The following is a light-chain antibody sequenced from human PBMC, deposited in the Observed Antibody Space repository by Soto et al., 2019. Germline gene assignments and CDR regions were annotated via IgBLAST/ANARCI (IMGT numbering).Light chain of an antibody. J-gene: IGLJ7*01. CDR3: SSYASTSTPI. CDR1: SSDIGVYNY. CDR2: EVT. V-gene: IGLV2-14*01. Sequence: QPVLTQPASVSGSPGQSITISCTGTSSDIGVYNYVSWYQQLPGKAPKLMIYEVTYRPSGVSNRFSGSKSGNTASLTISGLQAEDEADYYCSSYASTSTPIFGGGTQLTVL.